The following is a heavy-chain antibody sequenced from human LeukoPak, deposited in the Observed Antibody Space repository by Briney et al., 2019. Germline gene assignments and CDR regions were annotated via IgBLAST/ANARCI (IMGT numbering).Heavy chain of an antibody. CDR2: IRYDGSNK. CDR1: GFTFSSYG. D-gene: IGHD3-3*01. Sequence: GGSLRLSRAASGFTFSSYGMHSVRQAPGKGLEWVAFIRYDGSNKYYADSVKGRFTTSRDNSKNTLYLQMNSLRAEDTAVYYCAKDPTIFGVVMAYFDYWGQGTLVTVSS. CDR3: AKDPTIFGVVMAYFDY. V-gene: IGHV3-30*02. J-gene: IGHJ4*02.